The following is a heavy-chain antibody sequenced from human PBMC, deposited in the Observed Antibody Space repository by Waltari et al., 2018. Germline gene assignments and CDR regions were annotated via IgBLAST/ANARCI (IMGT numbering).Heavy chain of an antibody. CDR2: IYSGGST. CDR3: ASSYSSGWYGYYYGMDV. D-gene: IGHD6-19*01. Sequence: EVQLVETGGGLIQPGGSLRLSCAASGFTVSSHYMSWVRQATGKGLVWVSVIYSGGSTYYADSVKGRFTISRDNSKNTLYLQMNSLRAEDTAVYYCASSYSSGWYGYYYGMDVWGQGTTVTVSS. CDR1: GFTVSSHY. J-gene: IGHJ6*02. V-gene: IGHV3-53*02.